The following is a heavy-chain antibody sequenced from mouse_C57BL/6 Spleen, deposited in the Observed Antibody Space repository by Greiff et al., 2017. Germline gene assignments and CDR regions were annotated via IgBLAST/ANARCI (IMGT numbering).Heavy chain of an antibody. D-gene: IGHD2-2*01. V-gene: IGHV1-82*01. CDR3: ARFSYGYDGGYAMDY. CDR2: IYPGDGDT. CDR1: GYAFSSSW. Sequence: VKLVESGPELVKPGASVKISCKASGYAFSSSWMNWVKQRPGKGLEWIGRIYPGDGDTNYNGKFKGKATLTADKSSSTSYMQLSSLTSEDSAVYFCARFSYGYDGGYAMDYWGQGTSVTVSS. J-gene: IGHJ4*01.